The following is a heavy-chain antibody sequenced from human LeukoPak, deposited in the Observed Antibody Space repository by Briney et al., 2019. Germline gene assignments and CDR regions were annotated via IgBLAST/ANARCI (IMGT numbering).Heavy chain of an antibody. Sequence: SETLSLTCTVSGGSISSYYWSWIRQPPGKGLQWIGYIYTSGSTNYNPSLKSRVTISVDTSKNQFSLKLSSVTAADTAVYYCANTMRGGWGQGTLVTVSS. CDR3: ANTMRGG. D-gene: IGHD3-3*01. J-gene: IGHJ4*02. CDR2: IYTSGST. CDR1: GGSISSYY. V-gene: IGHV4-4*09.